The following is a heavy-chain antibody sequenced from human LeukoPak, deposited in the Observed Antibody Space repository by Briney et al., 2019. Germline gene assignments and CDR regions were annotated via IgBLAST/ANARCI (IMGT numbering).Heavy chain of an antibody. V-gene: IGHV3-23*01. CDR3: ARGVNGDSRFDP. CDR2: VSGGGGST. CDR1: GFTFSNYA. Sequence: PGGSLRLSCAASGFTFSNYAMSWVRQAPGKGLEWVSSVSGGGGSTYYADPVKGRFTISRDNSKNTLYLQMNSLRAEDTAVYYCARGVNGDSRFDPWGQGTLVTVSS. D-gene: IGHD4-17*01. J-gene: IGHJ5*02.